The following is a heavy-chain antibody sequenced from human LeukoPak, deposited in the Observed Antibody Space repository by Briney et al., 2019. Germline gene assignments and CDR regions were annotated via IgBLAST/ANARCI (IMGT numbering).Heavy chain of an antibody. J-gene: IGHJ4*02. Sequence: SETLSLTCTVSGVSISSYYFSWIRQPPGKGLEWIGYIYYTGSTNSNPSLKSRVAISVDTSKNQFSLKLSSVTAADTAVYYCARGVMSTIWPFDSWGQGTLVTVSS. CDR2: IYYTGST. V-gene: IGHV4-59*01. CDR1: GVSISSYY. CDR3: ARGVMSTIWPFDS. D-gene: IGHD2-2*01.